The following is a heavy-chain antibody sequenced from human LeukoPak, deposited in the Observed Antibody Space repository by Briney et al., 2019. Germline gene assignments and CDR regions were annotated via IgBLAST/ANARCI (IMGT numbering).Heavy chain of an antibody. D-gene: IGHD4-23*01. CDR3: ARDSVVIVRNDAFDI. Sequence: GGSLRLSCAASGFTFSSYWMSWVRQAPGKGLEWVANIKQDGSEKYYVDSVKGRITISRDNAKNSLYLQMNSLRAEDTAVYYWARDSVVIVRNDAFDIWGQGTMVTVSS. V-gene: IGHV3-7*01. CDR1: GFTFSSYW. CDR2: IKQDGSEK. J-gene: IGHJ3*02.